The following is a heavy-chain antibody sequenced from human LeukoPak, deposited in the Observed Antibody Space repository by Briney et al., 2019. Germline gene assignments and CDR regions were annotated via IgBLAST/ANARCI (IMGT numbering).Heavy chain of an antibody. V-gene: IGHV3-74*03. CDR1: GFPFSNYW. CDR3: TRDLSV. Sequence: PGGSLRLSCAASGFPFSNYWMHWVRQAPGKGLVWVSHIRSDGSFTKYADSVKGRFTISRDNAKNTPYLQMNSLRAKDTGMYYCTRDLSVWGQGTTVTVSS. J-gene: IGHJ6*02. CDR2: IRSDGSFT.